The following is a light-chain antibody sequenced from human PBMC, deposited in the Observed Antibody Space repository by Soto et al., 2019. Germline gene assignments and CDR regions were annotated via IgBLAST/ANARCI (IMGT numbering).Light chain of an antibody. CDR3: QQYQDWPPPT. V-gene: IGKV3-15*01. CDR1: QSVRSN. J-gene: IGKJ4*01. CDR2: GAS. Sequence: EIVMTQSPATLSVSPGERATLSCWACQSVRSNLAWYQLKPGQAPRLLIIGASTRATAIPARFSGSGSGIEFTLTICSLQSEDFAVYYCQQYQDWPPPTFGGGTKVEIK.